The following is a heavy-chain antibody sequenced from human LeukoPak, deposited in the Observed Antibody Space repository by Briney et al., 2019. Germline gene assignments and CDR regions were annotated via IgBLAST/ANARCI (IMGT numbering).Heavy chain of an antibody. CDR3: ATDRDNSDWQKRFDS. CDR2: INQDASEI. D-gene: IGHD2-21*02. J-gene: IGHJ4*02. CDR1: GFTFSTYW. V-gene: IGHV3-7*01. Sequence: GGSLRLSCAASGFTFSTYWMNWYRQAPGKGLERVGNINQDASEINYVDSVRGRFTISRDNAKNSLHLQMNSLRAEDTAVYYCATDRDNSDWQKRFDSWGQGTLSPSPQ.